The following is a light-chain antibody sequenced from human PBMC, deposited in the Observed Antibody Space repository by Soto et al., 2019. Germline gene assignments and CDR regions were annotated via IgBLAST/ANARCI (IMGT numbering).Light chain of an antibody. Sequence: QSALTQPASVSGSPGQSITISCTGTSSGVGSYNLVSWYQQHPGKAPKLMIYEVSKRPSGVSNRFSGSKSGNTASLTISGLQAEDEADYYCCSYASSSTYVFGTGTKVTVL. CDR1: SSGVGSYNL. CDR2: EVS. V-gene: IGLV2-23*02. J-gene: IGLJ1*01. CDR3: CSYASSSTYV.